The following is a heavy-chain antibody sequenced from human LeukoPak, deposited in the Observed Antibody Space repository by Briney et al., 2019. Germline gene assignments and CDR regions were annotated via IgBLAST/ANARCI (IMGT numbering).Heavy chain of an antibody. Sequence: PGGSLRLSCAASGFTFSDYYMSWIRQAPEKGLQWVSYINSTISYINYADSVKGRFTISRDNAKNSLFLQMNNLRGDDTAVDYCARVSQWLVPYWGQGTLVAVSS. D-gene: IGHD6-19*01. CDR1: GFTFSDYY. CDR2: INSTISYI. J-gene: IGHJ4*02. CDR3: ARVSQWLVPY. V-gene: IGHV3-11*05.